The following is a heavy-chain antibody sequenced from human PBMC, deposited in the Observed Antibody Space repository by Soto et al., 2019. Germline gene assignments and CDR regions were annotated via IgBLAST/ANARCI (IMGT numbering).Heavy chain of an antibody. J-gene: IGHJ4*02. CDR1: GFTFSSYA. V-gene: IGHV3-23*01. CDR3: AKDGNWEVRGPWGY. Sequence: GGSLRLSCAASGFTFSSYAMSWVRQAPGKGLEWVSAISGSGGSTYYADSVKGRFTISRDNSKNTLYLQMNSLRAEDTAVYYCAKDGNWEVRGPWGYWGQGTLVTVSS. D-gene: IGHD3-10*01. CDR2: ISGSGGST.